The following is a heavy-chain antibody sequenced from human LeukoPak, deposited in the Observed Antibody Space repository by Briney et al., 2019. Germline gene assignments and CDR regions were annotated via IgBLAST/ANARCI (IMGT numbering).Heavy chain of an antibody. CDR3: ASLDGPGVKTGSAFDI. CDR2: IIPILGIA. Sequence: ASVKVSCKASGGTFSSYAISWVRQAPGQGLEWMGRIIPILGIANYAQKFQGRVTITADKSTSTAYMELSSRRSEDTAVYYCASLDGPGVKTGSAFDIWGQGTMVTVSS. J-gene: IGHJ3*02. CDR1: GGTFSSYA. V-gene: IGHV1-69*04. D-gene: IGHD3-10*01.